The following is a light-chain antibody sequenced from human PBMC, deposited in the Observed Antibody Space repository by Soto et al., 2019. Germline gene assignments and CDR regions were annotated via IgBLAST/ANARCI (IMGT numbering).Light chain of an antibody. V-gene: IGKV3D-15*01. CDR2: GAS. CDR1: PSVNIY. CDR3: QQYDDWLRLT. J-gene: IGKJ4*01. Sequence: PATLSVPPGERATLSCRASPSVNIYLAWYQQKPGQAPRLLIFGASSRATGIPARFRGTGSGTEFNLTISSLQSEDCAVLFCQQYDDWLRLTFGGGTKVDI.